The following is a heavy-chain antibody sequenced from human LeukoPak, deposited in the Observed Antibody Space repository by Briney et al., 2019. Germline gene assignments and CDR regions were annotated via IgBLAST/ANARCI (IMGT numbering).Heavy chain of an antibody. D-gene: IGHD1-26*01. CDR2: IYYSGST. J-gene: IGHJ2*01. V-gene: IGHV4-59*01. CDR1: GGSISSYY. CDR3: ASSGSFPYWYFDL. Sequence: SETLSLTCTVSGGSISSYYWSWIRQPPGKGLEWIGYIYYSGSTNYNPSLKSRVTISVDTSKNQFSLKLSSVTAADTAVYYCASSGSFPYWYFDLWGRGNLVTVFS.